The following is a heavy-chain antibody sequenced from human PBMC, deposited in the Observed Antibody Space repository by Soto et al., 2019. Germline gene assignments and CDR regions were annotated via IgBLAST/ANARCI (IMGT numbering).Heavy chain of an antibody. J-gene: IGHJ4*02. V-gene: IGHV4-39*06. CDR2: IYYSANS. CDR3: ARALGSTNDY. CDR1: GGCISSSPYY. D-gene: IGHD3-16*01. Sequence: SESLSLTCSVSGGCISSSPYYWGWIRQPPGKGREWIGCIYYSANSYYNPSLRSRVAISVDTSKNQFPLKLSSVTAADTAVYYCARALGSTNDYWGRGTLVTVSS.